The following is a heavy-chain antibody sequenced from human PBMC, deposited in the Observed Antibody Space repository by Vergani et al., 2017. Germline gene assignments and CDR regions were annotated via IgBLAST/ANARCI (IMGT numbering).Heavy chain of an antibody. Sequence: EVQLVESGGGLVQPGGSLRLSCAASGFTFSSYWMSWVRQAPGKGLEWVANIKQDGSEKYYVDSVKGRFTISGDNAKNSLYLQMNSLRAEDTAVYYCARDSPYCSGGSCYYYYYGMDVWGQGTTVTVSS. D-gene: IGHD2-15*01. CDR3: ARDSPYCSGGSCYYYYYGMDV. CDR1: GFTFSSYW. J-gene: IGHJ6*02. V-gene: IGHV3-7*03. CDR2: IKQDGSEK.